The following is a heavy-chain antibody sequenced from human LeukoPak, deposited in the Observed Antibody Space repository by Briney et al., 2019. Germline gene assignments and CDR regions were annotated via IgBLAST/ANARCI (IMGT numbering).Heavy chain of an antibody. J-gene: IGHJ3*02. V-gene: IGHV2-70*11. CDR2: IDWDDDK. Sequence: SGPALVKPTQTLTLTCTFSGFSLSTSGMCVSWIRQPPGKALEWPARIDWDDDKYYSTSLKTRLTISKDTSKNQVVLTMTNMDPLDTATYYCARIRRTTVVTAGAFDTWGQGTMVTVSS. CDR1: GFSLSTSGMC. D-gene: IGHD4-23*01. CDR3: ARIRRTTVVTAGAFDT.